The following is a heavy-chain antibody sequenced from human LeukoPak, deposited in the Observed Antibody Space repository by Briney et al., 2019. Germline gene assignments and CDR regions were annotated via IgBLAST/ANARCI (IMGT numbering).Heavy chain of an antibody. D-gene: IGHD1-1*01. J-gene: IGHJ5*02. CDR2: IYYSGST. V-gene: IGHV4-39*07. Sequence: PSETLSLTCTVSGGSISSSSHYWGWIRQPPGKGLEWIGSIYYSGSTNYNPSLKSRVTISVDTSKNQFSLKLSSVTAADTAVYYCARHGTSGTNLNWFDPWGQGTLVTVSS. CDR3: ARHGTSGTNLNWFDP. CDR1: GGSISSSSHY.